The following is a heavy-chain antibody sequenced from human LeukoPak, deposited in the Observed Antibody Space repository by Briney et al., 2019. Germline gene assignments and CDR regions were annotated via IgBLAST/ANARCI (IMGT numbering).Heavy chain of an antibody. CDR1: GESISSTNW. V-gene: IGHV4-4*02. Sequence: ASGTLSLTCAVSGESISSTNWWSWVRQAPGKGLEWIGEIYHSGTTKYNPSLKSRVTISFDTSKNQFSLNLRSVTAADTAVYYCANKVYCSTTSCYHAGYWGQGTLVTVSS. CDR3: ANKVYCSTTSCYHAGY. D-gene: IGHD2-2*01. J-gene: IGHJ4*02. CDR2: IYHSGTT.